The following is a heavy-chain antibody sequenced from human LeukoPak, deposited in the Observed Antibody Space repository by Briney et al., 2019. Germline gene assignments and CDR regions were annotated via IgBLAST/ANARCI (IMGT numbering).Heavy chain of an antibody. CDR3: AKGDYDFWSGPNSAYYFDY. D-gene: IGHD3-3*01. Sequence: GSLILSCSASGFTFSSYAMSWVRQAPGKGLEWVSAISGSGGSTYYADSVKGRFTISRDKSKNTLYLQMNSLRAEDTAVYYCAKGDYDFWSGPNSAYYFDYWGQGTLVTVSS. V-gene: IGHV3-23*01. CDR2: ISGSGGST. J-gene: IGHJ4*02. CDR1: GFTFSSYA.